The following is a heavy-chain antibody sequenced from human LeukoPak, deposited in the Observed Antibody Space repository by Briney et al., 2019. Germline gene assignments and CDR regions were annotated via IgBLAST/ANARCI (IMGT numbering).Heavy chain of an antibody. Sequence: GGSLRPSCAASGFTFSSYAMSWVRQAPGKGLEWVSAISGSGGSTYYADSVKGRFTISRDNSKNTLYLQMNSQRAEDTAVYYCVGTNYDFWSGYYLPRFDYWGQGTLVTVSS. CDR2: ISGSGGST. CDR3: VGTNYDFWSGYYLPRFDY. J-gene: IGHJ4*02. CDR1: GFTFSSYA. D-gene: IGHD3-3*01. V-gene: IGHV3-23*01.